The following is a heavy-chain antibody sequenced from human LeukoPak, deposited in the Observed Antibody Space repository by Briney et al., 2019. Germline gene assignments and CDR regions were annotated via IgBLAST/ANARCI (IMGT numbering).Heavy chain of an antibody. CDR2: ICGSGGST. J-gene: IGHJ4*02. CDR3: AKTQGGKSTSPFDY. CDR1: GFTFSSYA. Sequence: GGSLRLSCAASGFTFSSYAMSWVRQAPGKGLEWVSAICGSGGSTYYADSVKGRFTISRDNFKNTLYLQMNSLRAEDTAVYYCAKTQGGKSTSPFDYWGQGTLVTVSS. V-gene: IGHV3-23*01. D-gene: IGHD3-16*01.